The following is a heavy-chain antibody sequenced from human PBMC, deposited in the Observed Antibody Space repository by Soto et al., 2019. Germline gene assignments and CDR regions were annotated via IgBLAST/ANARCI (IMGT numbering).Heavy chain of an antibody. CDR3: ARGRLSRNGIVGALRRFDP. V-gene: IGHV4-39*01. J-gene: IGHJ5*02. D-gene: IGHD1-26*01. CDR1: GGSITSRNYY. Sequence: ASETLSLTCTVSGGSITSRNYYWGWIRQPPGKGLEWIGNIYYSGSTSYNPSLKSRVTISVDTSKNQLSLRLSSVTAADTAVYYCARGRLSRNGIVGALRRFDPWGQGTLVTVSS. CDR2: IYYSGST.